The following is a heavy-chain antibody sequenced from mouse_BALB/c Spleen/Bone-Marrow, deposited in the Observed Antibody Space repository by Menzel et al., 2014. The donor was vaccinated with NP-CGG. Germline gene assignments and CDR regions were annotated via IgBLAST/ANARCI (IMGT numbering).Heavy chain of an antibody. CDR3: GGQDGYYGGFAY. CDR1: GYSFTGYF. CDR2: INPYNGDT. V-gene: IGHV1-37*01. D-gene: IGHD2-3*01. Sequence: LVKPGASVKISCKASGYSFTGYFMNWVKQSHGKSLEWIGRINPYNGDTFYNQKFKGKATLTVDKSSSTAHMELLSLTSEDSAVYYCGGQDGYYGGFAYWGQGTLVTVSA. J-gene: IGHJ3*01.